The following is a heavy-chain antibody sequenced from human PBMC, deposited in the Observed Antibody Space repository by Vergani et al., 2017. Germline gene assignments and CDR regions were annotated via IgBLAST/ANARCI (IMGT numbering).Heavy chain of an antibody. CDR1: GFTFSSYS. V-gene: IGHV3-21*01. D-gene: IGHD3-9*01. Sequence: EVQLVESGGGLVKPGGSLRLSCAASGFTFSSYSMNWVRQAPGKGLEWVSSISSSSSYIYYADSVKGRFTISRDNAKNSLYLQMNSLRAEDTAVYYCSRDGGPDYDILTGHLDYWGQGTLVTVSS. CDR2: ISSSSSYI. CDR3: SRDGGPDYDILTGHLDY. J-gene: IGHJ4*02.